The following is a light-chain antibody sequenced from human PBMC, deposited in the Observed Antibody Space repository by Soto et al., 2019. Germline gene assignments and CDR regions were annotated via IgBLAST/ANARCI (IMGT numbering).Light chain of an antibody. V-gene: IGKV1-39*01. CDR2: AAS. J-gene: IGKJ2*01. CDR3: QQSYTFPYT. Sequence: DLQMTQSPSSLSASVGDRVTITCRASQSIYTYLSWYRQKPGKAPKLLIHAASTLESGAPSSFSGSGSGTDFTLTISSLQPEDIATYYCQQSYTFPYTFGQGTKLQIK. CDR1: QSIYTY.